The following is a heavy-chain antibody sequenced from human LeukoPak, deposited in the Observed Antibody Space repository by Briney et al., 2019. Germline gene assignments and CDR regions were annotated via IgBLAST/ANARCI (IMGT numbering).Heavy chain of an antibody. CDR1: GGSISTYY. J-gene: IGHJ3*02. CDR2: IYYSGST. D-gene: IGHD3-22*01. V-gene: IGHV4-59*01. Sequence: SETLSLTCTVSGGSISTYYWSWIRQPPGKALEWIGYIYYSGSTNYNPSLKSRVTISVDTSKKQFSLKLSSVTAADTAVYYCAREYYYDSSGYYPPHAFDIWGQGTMVSVSS. CDR3: AREYYYDSSGYYPPHAFDI.